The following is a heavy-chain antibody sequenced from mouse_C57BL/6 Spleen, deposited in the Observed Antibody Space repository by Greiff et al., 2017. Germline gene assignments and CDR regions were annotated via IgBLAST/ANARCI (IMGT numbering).Heavy chain of an antibody. CDR2: IWRGGST. J-gene: IGHJ3*01. CDR3: AKNAGGNSPEFAY. V-gene: IGHV2-5*01. Sequence: VQLQESGPGLVQPSQSLSITCTVSGFSLTSYGVHWVRQSPGKGLEWLGVIWRGGSTDYNAAFMSRLSITKDNSKSQVFFKMNSLQADDTAIYYCAKNAGGNSPEFAYWGQGTLVTVSA. CDR1: GFSLTSYG.